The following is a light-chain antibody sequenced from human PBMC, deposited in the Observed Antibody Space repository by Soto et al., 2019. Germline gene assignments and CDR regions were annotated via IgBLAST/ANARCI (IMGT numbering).Light chain of an antibody. V-gene: IGLV2-14*03. CDR1: SSDVGGYNF. J-gene: IGLJ1*01. CDR3: SSYTRSDTYV. Sequence: QSALTQPASVSGSLGQSITLSCTGTSSDVGGYNFVSWYQHHPGKAPKPVIYDVTNRPSGVSSRFSGSKSGNTASLTISGLQAEDEADYYCSSYTRSDTYVFGTGTKLTVL. CDR2: DVT.